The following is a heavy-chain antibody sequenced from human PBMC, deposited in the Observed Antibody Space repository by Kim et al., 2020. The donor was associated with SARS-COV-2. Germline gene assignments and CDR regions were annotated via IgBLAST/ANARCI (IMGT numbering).Heavy chain of an antibody. J-gene: IGHJ6*02. V-gene: IGHV4-34*01. D-gene: IGHD3-10*01. CDR1: GGSFSGYY. CDR2: INHSGST. CDR3: ARVLRYYYGSPEPLYYGMDV. Sequence: SETLSLTCAVYGGSFSGYYWSWIRQPPGKGLEWIGEINHSGSTNYNPSLKSRVTISVDTSKNQFSLKLSSVTAADTAVYYCARVLRYYYGSPEPLYYGMDVWGQGTTVTVSS.